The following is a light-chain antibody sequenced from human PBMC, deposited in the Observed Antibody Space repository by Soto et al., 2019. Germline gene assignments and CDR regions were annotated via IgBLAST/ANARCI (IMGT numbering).Light chain of an antibody. Sequence: EIVLTQSPGTLSLSPGERATLSCRASQSVSSSYLAWYQQKPGQAPRLLIYGASSRATGIPDRFSGSGSGTDFTLTISRLEPEDFAVYYCQQYGSSLTWTFGQGTKLDIK. CDR1: QSVSSSY. J-gene: IGKJ1*01. CDR3: QQYGSSLTWT. V-gene: IGKV3-20*01. CDR2: GAS.